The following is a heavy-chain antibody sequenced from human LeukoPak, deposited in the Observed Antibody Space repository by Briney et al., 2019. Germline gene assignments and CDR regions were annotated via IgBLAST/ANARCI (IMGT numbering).Heavy chain of an antibody. CDR2: INHSGST. V-gene: IGHV4-34*01. Sequence: SESLSLTWAVYGGSFSGYYLGWIRQPPGKGLEWIGEINHSGSTNYNPSLKSRVTISVDTSKNQFSLKLSSVTAADTAVYYCARGRGIVGVAAAPYGVDVWGQGTTVTVSS. D-gene: IGHD1-26*01. CDR3: ARGRGIVGVAAAPYGVDV. J-gene: IGHJ6*02. CDR1: GGSFSGYY.